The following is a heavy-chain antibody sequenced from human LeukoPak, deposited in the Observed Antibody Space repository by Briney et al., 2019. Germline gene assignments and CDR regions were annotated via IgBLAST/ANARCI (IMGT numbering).Heavy chain of an antibody. CDR1: GFSFISYW. V-gene: IGHV3-74*01. D-gene: IGHD3-10*02. CDR2: IATDGGDT. CDR3: ARGPYYYVNVDHPDI. J-gene: IGHJ3*02. Sequence: PGGSLRPSCATSGFSFISYWMHWVRQTPGKRLVWVSYIATDGGDTNYADSVKGRFTISRDNAKNTLYLQMDSLRVDDTAVYFCARGPYYYVNVDHPDIWGYGTMATVSS.